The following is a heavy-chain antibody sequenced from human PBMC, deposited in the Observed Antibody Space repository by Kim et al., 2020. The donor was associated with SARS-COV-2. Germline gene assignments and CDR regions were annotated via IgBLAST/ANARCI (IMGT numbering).Heavy chain of an antibody. CDR1: GFTFSSYS. J-gene: IGHJ4*02. CDR2: ISSSSSTI. CDR3: ARDRRTSGSYSSLYFDY. V-gene: IGHV3-48*02. Sequence: GGSLRLSCAASGFTFSSYSMNWVRQAPGKGLEWVSYISSSSSTIYYADSVKGRFTISRDNAKNSLYLQMNSLRDEDTAVYYCARDRRTSGSYSSLYFDYWGQGTLVTVSS. D-gene: IGHD3-10*01.